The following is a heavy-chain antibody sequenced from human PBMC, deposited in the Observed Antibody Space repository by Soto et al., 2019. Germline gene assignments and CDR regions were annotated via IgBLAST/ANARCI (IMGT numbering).Heavy chain of an antibody. CDR1: GGTFSSCA. J-gene: IGHJ4*02. CDR2: IIPIFGTA. Sequence: SSVKVSCKASGGTFSSCAISWVRKAPGQGLEWMGGIIPIFGTANYAQKFQGRVTITADESTSIAYMELSSLRSEDTAVYYCARDTPYYYDSSGCHVYWGQGTLVTVSS. V-gene: IGHV1-69*13. D-gene: IGHD3-22*01. CDR3: ARDTPYYYDSSGCHVY.